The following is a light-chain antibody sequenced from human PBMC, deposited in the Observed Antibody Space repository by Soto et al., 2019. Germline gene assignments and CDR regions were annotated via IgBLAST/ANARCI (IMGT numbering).Light chain of an antibody. CDR3: QQHGTSPIT. J-gene: IGKJ5*01. CDR1: QTVIRNY. CDR2: GAS. V-gene: IGKV3-20*01. Sequence: ILWTQSPDTLSLPPGERAALSCKPSQTVIRNYLAWHQQKPGQTPRFVVYGASSRATGIPDRFSGSGSGTDFTLTISRLEPEDFAVYYCQQHGTSPITFGQGTRLEI.